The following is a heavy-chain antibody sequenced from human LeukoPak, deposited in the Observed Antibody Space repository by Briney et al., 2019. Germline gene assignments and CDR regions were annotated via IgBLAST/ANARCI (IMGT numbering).Heavy chain of an antibody. D-gene: IGHD5/OR15-5a*01. CDR3: ATGGSTITTPPDY. CDR2: IRYDGSNK. CDR1: RFTFNTYG. J-gene: IGHJ4*02. Sequence: PGGSLRLSCAASRFTFNTYGMHWVRQAPGKGLEWVAFIRYDGSNKYYADSVKGRFTISRDNSKNTLYLQMNSLRAEDTAVYYCATGGSTITTPPDYWGQGTLVTVSS. V-gene: IGHV3-30*02.